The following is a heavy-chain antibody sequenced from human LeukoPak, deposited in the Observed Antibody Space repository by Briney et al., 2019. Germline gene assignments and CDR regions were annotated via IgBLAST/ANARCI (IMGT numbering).Heavy chain of an antibody. D-gene: IGHD3-22*01. CDR3: AREPVVIRAFDI. CDR2: IYYSSGSA. V-gene: IGHV4-30-4*01. CDR1: GGSISSGDYY. J-gene: IGHJ3*02. Sequence: SETLSLTCTVSGGSISSGDYYWSWIRQPPGKGLEWIGYIYYSSGSAYYNPSLKSRVTISLDTSKNQFSLKLSSVTAADTAVYYCAREPVVIRAFDIWGQGTMVTVSS.